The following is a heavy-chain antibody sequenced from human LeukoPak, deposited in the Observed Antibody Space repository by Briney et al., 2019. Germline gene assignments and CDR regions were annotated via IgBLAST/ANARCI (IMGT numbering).Heavy chain of an antibody. D-gene: IGHD3-22*01. CDR1: GFTFSSYG. CDR3: AALSGDCYESSGYYYGGY. Sequence: GGSLRLSCAASGFTFSSYGMHWVRQAPGKGLEWVAFIRYDGSNKYYADSVKGRFTISRDNSKNTLYLQMNSLRAEDTAVYYCAALSGDCYESSGYYYGGYWGQGTLVTVSS. J-gene: IGHJ4*02. CDR2: IRYDGSNK. V-gene: IGHV3-30*02.